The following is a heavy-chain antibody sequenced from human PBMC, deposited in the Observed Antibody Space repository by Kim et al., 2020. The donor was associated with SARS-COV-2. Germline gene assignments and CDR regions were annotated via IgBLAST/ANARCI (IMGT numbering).Heavy chain of an antibody. J-gene: IGHJ4*02. V-gene: IGHV4-30-4*01. CDR3: ARGPSYSSSSRAFDY. CDR2: IYHSGST. Sequence: SKTLSLTCTVSGGSISSGDYYWSWIRQPPGKGLEWIGYIYHSGSTNYNPSLKSRVTISVDTSKNQFSLRVNSVTAADTAIYYCARGPSYSSSSRAFDYWGQGTLVTVSS. CDR1: GGSISSGDYY. D-gene: IGHD6-6*01.